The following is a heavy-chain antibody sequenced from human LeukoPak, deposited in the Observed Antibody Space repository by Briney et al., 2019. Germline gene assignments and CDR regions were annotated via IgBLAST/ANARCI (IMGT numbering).Heavy chain of an antibody. Sequence: PGGSLRLSCAASGFPFSSYEMTWVRQAPGKGLEWVSYIISRGSTIYYADSVKGRFTISRDNAKNSLYLQMNSLRAEDTAVYYCAELGITMSGGVWGKGTTVTISS. CDR3: AELGITMSGGV. D-gene: IGHD3-10*02. J-gene: IGHJ6*04. CDR1: GFPFSSYE. CDR2: IISRGSTI. V-gene: IGHV3-48*03.